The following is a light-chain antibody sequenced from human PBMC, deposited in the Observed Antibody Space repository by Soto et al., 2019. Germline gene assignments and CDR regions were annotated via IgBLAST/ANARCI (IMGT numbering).Light chain of an antibody. CDR3: QQRHMWPIT. Sequence: EVVLTHSAFPMTFSPGESATLSCRASQSFRGLLAWYQQKPGQAPRLLIYDAYNRATGIPPRFSGSGSGTDFTLTISSLEPEDSAVYYCQQRHMWPITFAQRARL. CDR2: DAY. V-gene: IGKV3-11*01. J-gene: IGKJ5*01. CDR1: QSFRGL.